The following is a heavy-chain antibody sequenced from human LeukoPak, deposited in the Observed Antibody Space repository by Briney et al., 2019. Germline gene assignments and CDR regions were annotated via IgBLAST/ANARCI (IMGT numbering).Heavy chain of an antibody. CDR3: ARETAERYRGSYFDY. V-gene: IGHV4-61*01. Sequence: SETLSLTCTVSGASVSSGPYYWSWIRQPPGEGLEWIGWENNYNVSLKSRVIISVDRSKNQFSLTFISVTAADTAVSFCARETAERYRGSYFDYWGQGALVTVSS. CDR1: GASVSSGPYY. CDR2: WEN. J-gene: IGHJ4*02. D-gene: IGHD1-26*01.